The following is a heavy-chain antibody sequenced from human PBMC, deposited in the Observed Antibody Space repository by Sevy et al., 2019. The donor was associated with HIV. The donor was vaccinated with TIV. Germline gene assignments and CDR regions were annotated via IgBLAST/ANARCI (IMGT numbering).Heavy chain of an antibody. CDR2: INPNSGGT. Sequence: ASAKVSCKASGYTFTGYYMHWVRQAPGQGLEWMGWINPNSGGTNYAQKFQGRVTMTRDTSISTAYMELSRLRSDDTAVYYCARDPEYDYVWGSYLSFGMDVWGQGTTVTVSS. D-gene: IGHD3-16*02. CDR3: ARDPEYDYVWGSYLSFGMDV. V-gene: IGHV1-2*02. CDR1: GYTFTGYY. J-gene: IGHJ6*02.